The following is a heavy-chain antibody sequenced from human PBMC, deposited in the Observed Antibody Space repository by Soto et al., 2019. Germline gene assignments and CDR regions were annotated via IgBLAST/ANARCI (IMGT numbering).Heavy chain of an antibody. J-gene: IGHJ6*03. D-gene: IGHD5-12*01. CDR1: GYTFTSYG. CDR3: ARGGSGYAIYYYYYYYMDV. CDR2: ISAYSGNT. V-gene: IGHV1-8*02. Sequence: ASVKVSCKASGYTFTSYGISWVRQAPGQGLDLMGWISAYSGNTGYAQKFQGRVTMTRNTSISTAYMELSSLRSEDTAVYYCARGGSGYAIYYYYYYYMDVWGKGTTVTVSS.